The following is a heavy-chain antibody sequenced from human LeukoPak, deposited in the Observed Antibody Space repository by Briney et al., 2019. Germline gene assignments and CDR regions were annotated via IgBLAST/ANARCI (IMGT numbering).Heavy chain of an antibody. Sequence: GGSLRLSCAASGFTFSSYAMGWVRQAPGKGLEWVSAISGSGGSTYYADSVKGRFTISRDNSKNTLYLQMNSLRAEDTAVYYCAKDWDYDSSGYYDYWGQGTLVTVSS. CDR2: ISGSGGST. V-gene: IGHV3-23*01. J-gene: IGHJ4*02. D-gene: IGHD3-22*01. CDR3: AKDWDYDSSGYYDY. CDR1: GFTFSSYA.